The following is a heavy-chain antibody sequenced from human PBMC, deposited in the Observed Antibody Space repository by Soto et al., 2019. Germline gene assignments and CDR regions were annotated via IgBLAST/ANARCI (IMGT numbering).Heavy chain of an antibody. V-gene: IGHV3-23*01. D-gene: IGHD2-21*02. CDR1: GFTFSVHA. CDR2: VTGDGGGT. J-gene: IGHJ6*02. Sequence: EVQMLESGGGLTQPGGSLRLSCAAAGFTFSVHAMTWVRQAPGKGLEWVSGVTGDGGGTYSADSVKGRFTISSANSKNTLFPQMNSLRAEDTAVYYCASLGVGDWANYYYYYGMDVWGQGTTVTVSS. CDR3: ASLGVGDWANYYYYYGMDV.